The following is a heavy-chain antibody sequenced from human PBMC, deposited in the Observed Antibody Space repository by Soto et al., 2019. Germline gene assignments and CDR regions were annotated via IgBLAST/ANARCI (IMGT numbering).Heavy chain of an antibody. Sequence: QVQLQQWGAGLLKPSETLSLTCAVYGGSFSGYYWSWIRQPPGKGLEWIGEINHSGSTNYNPSLKSRVTISVDTSKNQFSLKLSSVTAADTAVYYCARMVRGVISQSGSPFDYWGQGTLVTVSS. CDR3: ARMVRGVISQSGSPFDY. D-gene: IGHD3-10*01. CDR2: INHSGST. CDR1: GGSFSGYY. V-gene: IGHV4-34*01. J-gene: IGHJ4*02.